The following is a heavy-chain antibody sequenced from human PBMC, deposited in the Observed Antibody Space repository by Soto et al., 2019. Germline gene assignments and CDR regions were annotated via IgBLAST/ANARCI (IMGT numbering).Heavy chain of an antibody. J-gene: IGHJ1*01. V-gene: IGHV3-48*03. CDR2: ISSSGSII. CDR1: GFTFSSYE. CDR3: ARDGSYYDTSGYLYFQH. Sequence: EVQLVESGGGLVQPGGSLRLSCAASGFTFSSYEMNWVRQAPGEGLEWLSYISSSGSIIYYADSVKGRFTISRDTAENSLYLQMNSLRAEDTAVYYCARDGSYYDTSGYLYFQHWGQGTLVTVSS. D-gene: IGHD3-22*01.